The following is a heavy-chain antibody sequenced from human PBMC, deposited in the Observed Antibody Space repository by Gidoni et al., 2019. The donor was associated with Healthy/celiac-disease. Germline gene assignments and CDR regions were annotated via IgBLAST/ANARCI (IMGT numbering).Heavy chain of an antibody. V-gene: IGHV4-39*01. D-gene: IGHD6-19*01. CDR2: IYYSGST. J-gene: IGHJ3*02. CDR1: GGSISSSSYY. Sequence: QLQLQESGPGLVKPSETLSLTCTVSGGSISSSSYYWGWIRQPPGKGLEWIGSIYYSGSTYYNPSLKSRVTISVDTSKNQFSLKLSSVTAADTAVYYCARPDRYSSGRAAFDIWGQGTMVTVSS. CDR3: ARPDRYSSGRAAFDI.